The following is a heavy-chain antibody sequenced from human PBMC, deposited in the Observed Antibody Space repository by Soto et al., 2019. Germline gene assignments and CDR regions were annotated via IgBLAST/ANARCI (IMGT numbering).Heavy chain of an antibody. D-gene: IGHD6-13*01. J-gene: IGHJ6*02. CDR2: IYYSGST. CDR1: GGSISSYY. Sequence: PSETLSLTCTVSGGSISSYYWSWIRQPPGKGLEWIGYIYYSGSTNYNPSLKSRVTISVDTSKNQFSLKLSSVTAADTAVYYCARVGPSSSWYQTLRYYYGMDVWGQGTTVTVSS. V-gene: IGHV4-59*01. CDR3: ARVGPSSSWYQTLRYYYGMDV.